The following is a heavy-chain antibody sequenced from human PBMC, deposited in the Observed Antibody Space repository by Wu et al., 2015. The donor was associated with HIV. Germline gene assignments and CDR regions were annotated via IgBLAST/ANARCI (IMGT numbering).Heavy chain of an antibody. CDR3: ARHRGTTGTNDAFDI. V-gene: IGHV4-38-2*01. CDR2: IYHSGNT. Sequence: QVQLQESGPGLVKPSETLSLTCAVSGYSISSGYYWGWIRQPPGKGLEWIASIYHSGNTYYNPSLKSRVTMSVDTSKNQFSLKLSSVTAADTAVYYCARHRGTTGTNDAFDIWGQGTMVTVSS. CDR1: GYSISSGYY. J-gene: IGHJ3*02. D-gene: IGHD1-1*01.